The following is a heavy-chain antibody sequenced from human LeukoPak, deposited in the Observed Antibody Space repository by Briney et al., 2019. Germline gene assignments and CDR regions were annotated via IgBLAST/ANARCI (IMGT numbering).Heavy chain of an antibody. CDR2: IYDSVTT. D-gene: IGHD4-17*01. V-gene: IGHV4-59*01. CDR3: ARARDGDYGTNLDS. J-gene: IGHJ4*02. Sequence: SSETLSLTCTVSGAPMSRYYWTRIRQPPGRGLELIGYIYDSVTTIYNPSLKSRVIISIDTSKSQFSLNLTSVTAADTAVYYCARARDGDYGTNLDSWGQGTLVTVSS. CDR1: GAPMSRYY.